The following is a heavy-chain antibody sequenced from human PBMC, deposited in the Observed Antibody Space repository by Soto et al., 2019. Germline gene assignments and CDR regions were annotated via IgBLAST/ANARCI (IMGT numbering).Heavy chain of an antibody. CDR1: GYTFTSYA. Sequence: QVQLVQSGAEVKKPGASVKVSCKASGYTFTSYAMHWVRQAPGQRLEWMGWINAGNGNTKYSQKFQGRVTITRDTSASTAYMELSSLRSEDTAVYYCARGPHYYDYGMDVWGQGTTVTVSS. J-gene: IGHJ6*02. CDR3: ARGPHYYDYGMDV. V-gene: IGHV1-3*01. CDR2: INAGNGNT.